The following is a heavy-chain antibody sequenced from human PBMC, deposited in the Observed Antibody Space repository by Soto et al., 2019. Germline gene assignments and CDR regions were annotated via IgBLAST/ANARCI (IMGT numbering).Heavy chain of an antibody. CDR2: ISSSSSYI. CDR3: ARVLMVYAMYFDY. J-gene: IGHJ4*02. CDR1: GFTFSSYS. Sequence: PGGSLRLSCAASGFTFSSYSMNWVRQAPGKGLEWVSSISSSSSYIYYADSVKGRFTISRDNAKNSLYLQMNSLRAEDTAVYYCARVLMVYAMYFDYWGQGTLVTVSS. D-gene: IGHD2-8*01. V-gene: IGHV3-21*04.